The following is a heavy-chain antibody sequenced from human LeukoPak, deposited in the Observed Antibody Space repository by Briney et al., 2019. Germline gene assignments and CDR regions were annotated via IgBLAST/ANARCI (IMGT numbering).Heavy chain of an antibody. V-gene: IGHV3-21*01. CDR1: GFTFSSYS. CDR3: ARGDSSGWYVIYSFDY. Sequence: GGSLRLSCAASGFTFSSYSMNWVRQAPGKGLEWVSSISSSSYIYYADSVKGRFTISRDNAKNSLYLQMNSLRAEDTAVYYCARGDSSGWYVIYSFDYWGQGTLVTVSS. D-gene: IGHD6-19*01. J-gene: IGHJ4*02. CDR2: ISSSSYI.